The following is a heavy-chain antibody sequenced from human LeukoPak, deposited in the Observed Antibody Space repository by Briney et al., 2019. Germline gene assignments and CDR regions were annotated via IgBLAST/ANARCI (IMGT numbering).Heavy chain of an antibody. CDR1: GGSISSGGYY. Sequence: PSETLSLTCTVSGGSISSGGYYWSWIRQHPGKGLEWIGYIYYSGSTYYNPSLKSRVTISVDTSKNQFSLKLSSVTAADTAVYYCARDFPGKMGYCSSISCYPYWGQGTLVTVSS. CDR3: ARDFPGKMGYCSSISCYPY. V-gene: IGHV4-31*03. J-gene: IGHJ4*02. CDR2: IYYSGST. D-gene: IGHD2-2*01.